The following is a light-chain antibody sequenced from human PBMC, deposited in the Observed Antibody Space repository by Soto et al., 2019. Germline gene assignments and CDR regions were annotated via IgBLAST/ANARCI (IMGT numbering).Light chain of an antibody. CDR2: GAS. V-gene: IGKV3-20*01. Sequence: EIVLTQSPGTLSLSPGERATLSCRASQSVSSSYLAWYQQKHGQAPRPLIYGASSRAPGIPDRFSGSGSGTDFTLTISRLEPADFAVYYCLQYGSPPYTFGQGTNLEIQ. J-gene: IGKJ2*01. CDR3: LQYGSPPYT. CDR1: QSVSSSY.